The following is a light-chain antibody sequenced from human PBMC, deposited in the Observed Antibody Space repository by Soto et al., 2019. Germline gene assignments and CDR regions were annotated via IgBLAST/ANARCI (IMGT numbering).Light chain of an antibody. Sequence: IQLYQSLSSLSASVEDRVTITCRASQGISSYLAWYQQKPGKAPKLLIYAASTLQSGVPSRFSGSGSGTDFTLTISSLQPEDFATYYCQQLNSYPLTFGGGTKVDIK. V-gene: IGKV1-9*01. CDR2: AAS. CDR1: QGISSY. CDR3: QQLNSYPLT. J-gene: IGKJ4*01.